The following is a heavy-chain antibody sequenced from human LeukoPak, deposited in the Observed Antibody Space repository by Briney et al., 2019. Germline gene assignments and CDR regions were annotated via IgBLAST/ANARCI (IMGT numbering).Heavy chain of an antibody. CDR2: ISGSGGST. J-gene: IGHJ3*02. CDR1: GFTFSSYA. D-gene: IGHD6-13*01. V-gene: IGHV3-23*01. Sequence: GGSLRLSCAASGFTFSSYAMSWVRQAPGKGLEWVSAISGSGGSTYYADSVKGRFTISRDNSKNTLYLQMNSLRAEDTAVYYCAKEGIAAGDPGSWGSPGNLDAFDIWGQGTMVTVSS. CDR3: AKEGIAAGDPGSWGSPGNLDAFDI.